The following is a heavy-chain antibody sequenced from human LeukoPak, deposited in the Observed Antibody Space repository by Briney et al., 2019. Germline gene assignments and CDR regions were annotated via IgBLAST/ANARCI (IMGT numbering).Heavy chain of an antibody. Sequence: ASVKVSCKASGYTFTGYYMHWVRQAPGQGLEWMGRINPNSGGTNYAQKFQGRVTMTRDTSISTAYMELSRLRSDDTAVYYCATIGSCTSSACSPFDYWGQGTLVTVSS. CDR2: INPNSGGT. CDR1: GYTFTGYY. V-gene: IGHV1-2*06. CDR3: ATIGSCTSSACSPFDY. J-gene: IGHJ4*02. D-gene: IGHD2-2*01.